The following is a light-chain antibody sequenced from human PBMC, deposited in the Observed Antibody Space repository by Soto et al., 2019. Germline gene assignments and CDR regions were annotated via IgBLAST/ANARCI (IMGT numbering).Light chain of an antibody. V-gene: IGKV3-11*01. CDR3: QQRSNWLIT. CDR2: DAS. J-gene: IGKJ5*01. Sequence: EIVLTQSPATLSLSPGDRATLSCRASQSVSSYLGWYQQKPGQAPRLLIYDASNRATGIPARFSGSGSGTDFTLTISSLEPEDFAVYYCQQRSNWLITFGQGTRLEIK. CDR1: QSVSSY.